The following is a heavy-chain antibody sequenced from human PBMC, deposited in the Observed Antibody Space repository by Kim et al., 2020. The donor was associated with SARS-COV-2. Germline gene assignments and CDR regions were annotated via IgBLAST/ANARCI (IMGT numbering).Heavy chain of an antibody. CDR3: ARDRGFAFYH. CDR2: ISTSSDII. J-gene: IGHJ4*02. CDR1: GFPFSVFS. D-gene: IGHD2-21*01. V-gene: IGHV3-48*04. Sequence: GGSLRLSCAASGFPFSVFSMNWVRQAPGKGLEWLSYISTSSDIITYADSMRGRATISSDNAENSISLQLNSLRPDDTAVYYFARDRGFAFYHWGQGTLVT.